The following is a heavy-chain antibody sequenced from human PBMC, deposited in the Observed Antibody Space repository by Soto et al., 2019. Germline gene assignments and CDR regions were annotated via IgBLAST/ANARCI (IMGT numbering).Heavy chain of an antibody. J-gene: IGHJ6*03. CDR1: GLTFSKYA. Sequence: GGSLRLSCAASGLTFSKYAMIWVRQAPGKGLEWVSVISGSGGSTYCADSVKGRFTISRDNSKNTLYLQMDSLRAEDTAVYYCAKSDSFNYYYMDVWGKGTTVTVSS. CDR2: ISGSGGST. CDR3: AKSDSFNYYYMDV. V-gene: IGHV3-23*01. D-gene: IGHD2-15*01.